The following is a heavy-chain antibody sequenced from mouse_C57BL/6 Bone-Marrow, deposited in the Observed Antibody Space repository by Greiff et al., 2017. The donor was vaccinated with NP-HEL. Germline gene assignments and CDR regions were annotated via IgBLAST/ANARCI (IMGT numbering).Heavy chain of an antibody. D-gene: IGHD1-1*01. J-gene: IGHJ1*03. V-gene: IGHV5-17*01. Sequence: EVMLVESGGGLVKPGGSLKLSCAASGFTFSDYGMHWVRQAPEKGLEWVAYISSGSSTIYYADTVKGRFTISRDNAKNTLFLQMTSLRSEDTAMYYCARLFITTVVAPYWYFDVWGTGTTVTVSS. CDR3: ARLFITTVVAPYWYFDV. CDR1: GFTFSDYG. CDR2: ISSGSSTI.